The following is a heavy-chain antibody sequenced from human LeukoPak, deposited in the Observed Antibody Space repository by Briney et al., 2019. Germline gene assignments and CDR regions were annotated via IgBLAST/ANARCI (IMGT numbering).Heavy chain of an antibody. V-gene: IGHV3-74*01. J-gene: IGHJ3*02. CDR1: GFTFSSYW. CDR2: ISSDGSNT. CDR3: APQRGYAFDI. Sequence: PGGSLRLSCAASGFTFSSYWMHWVRQAPGKGLVWASRISSDGSNTNYADSVKGRFTISRDNAKNTLYLQMNSLRAEDTAVYYCAPQRGYAFDIWGQRTMVTVSS.